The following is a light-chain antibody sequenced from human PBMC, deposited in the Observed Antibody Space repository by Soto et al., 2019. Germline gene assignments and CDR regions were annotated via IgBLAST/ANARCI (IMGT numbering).Light chain of an antibody. V-gene: IGKV1-39*01. J-gene: IGKJ1*01. Sequence: DIQMTHSLSSLSASVLYIVTITCRASQGIRNDLGWYQQRPGKAPKRLIYAASGLHSGVPSRFSGSGSGTDFTLTISSLQPEDFATYYCQKSYVTPWTFGQGTKVDIK. CDR3: QKSYVTPWT. CDR2: AAS. CDR1: QGIRND.